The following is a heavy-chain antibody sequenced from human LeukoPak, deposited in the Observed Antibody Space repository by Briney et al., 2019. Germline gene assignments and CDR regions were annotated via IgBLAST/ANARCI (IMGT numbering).Heavy chain of an antibody. V-gene: IGHV1-2*02. CDR1: GYTFTGYY. J-gene: IGHJ4*02. D-gene: IGHD3-16*02. Sequence: GASVKVSCKASGYTFTGYYMHWVRQAPGPGLEWVAWINPYIGVTNYSQNFQGRVTGTRYTSISTAYMELTRLRSDDTAVYYCARVIARTASFAYSGQGTLVTASS. CDR2: INPYIGVT. CDR3: ARVIARTASFAY.